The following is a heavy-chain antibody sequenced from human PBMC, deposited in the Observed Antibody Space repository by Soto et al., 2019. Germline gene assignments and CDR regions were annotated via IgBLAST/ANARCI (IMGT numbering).Heavy chain of an antibody. D-gene: IGHD3-10*01. J-gene: IGHJ6*02. CDR1: GGSFSGYY. Sequence: PADTLSLTCAVYGGSFSGYYWSWIRQPPGKGLEWIWEINHSGSTNYNPSPKSRVTISVETSKNKFSLKLSSVTAADTAVYYFARGTWFGELTRYYYYGMDXWGQVTTVTVS. V-gene: IGHV4-34*01. CDR3: ARGTWFGELTRYYYYGMDX. CDR2: INHSGST.